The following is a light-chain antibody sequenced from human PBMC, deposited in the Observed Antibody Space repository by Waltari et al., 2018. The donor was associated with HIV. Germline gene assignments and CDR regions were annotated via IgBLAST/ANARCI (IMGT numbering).Light chain of an antibody. CDR2: EVS. CDR3: CAYAGSTTYVI. J-gene: IGLJ2*01. Sequence: QSALTQPASVSGSPGQSITISCTGTGSAVGGYNLVSWYQQHPGKAPKLMIYEVSKRPSGVSNRFSGSKSGNTASLTISGLQAEDESDYYCCAYAGSTTYVIFGGGTKLTVL. CDR1: GSAVGGYNL. V-gene: IGLV2-23*02.